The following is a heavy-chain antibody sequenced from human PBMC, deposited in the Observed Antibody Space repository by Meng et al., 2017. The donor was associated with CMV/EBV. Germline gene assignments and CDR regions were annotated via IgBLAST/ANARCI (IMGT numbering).Heavy chain of an antibody. CDR1: GFTFSSYE. CDR3: ARGLGYSGYGSEDY. V-gene: IGHV3-48*03. D-gene: IGHD5-12*01. J-gene: IGHJ4*02. CDR2: ISSSGSTI. Sequence: GGSLRLSCAASGFTFSSYEMNWVRQAPGKGLEWVSYISSSGSTIYYADSVKGRFTISRDNAKNSLYLQMNSLRAEDTAVYYCARGLGYSGYGSEDYWGQGTLVTVSS.